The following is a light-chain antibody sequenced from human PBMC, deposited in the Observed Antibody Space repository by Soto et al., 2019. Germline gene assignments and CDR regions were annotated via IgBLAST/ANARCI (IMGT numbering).Light chain of an antibody. J-gene: IGKJ1*01. V-gene: IGKV3-15*01. CDR1: QSVSSN. CDR3: QQYNNWPLT. CDR2: GAS. Sequence: EIVMTQSPATLSVSPEERATLSCRASQSVSSNLAWYQQKPGLAPRLLIYGASTRATGIPARFSGSGSGTEFTLTISSLQSEDFAVYYCQQYNNWPLTFGQGTKVEIK.